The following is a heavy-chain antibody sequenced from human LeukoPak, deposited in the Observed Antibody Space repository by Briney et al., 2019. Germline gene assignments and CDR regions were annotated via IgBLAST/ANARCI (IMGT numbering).Heavy chain of an antibody. Sequence: SETLSLTCTVSGGSISGYYWSWSRQPPGKGVEWIGNLYYMRGAWYKSSLKSRVTTSVDTSRNEFSLKLSSVTAADTAVYYCARARPVGIVVVVAATPSMWFDPWDQGTLVTVSS. V-gene: IGHV4-59*01. D-gene: IGHD2-15*01. CDR1: GGSISGYY. J-gene: IGHJ5*02. CDR3: ARARPVGIVVVVAATPSMWFDP. CDR2: LYYMRGA.